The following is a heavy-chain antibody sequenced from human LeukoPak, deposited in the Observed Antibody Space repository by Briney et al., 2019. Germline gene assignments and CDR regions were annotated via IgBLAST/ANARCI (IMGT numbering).Heavy chain of an antibody. J-gene: IGHJ3*02. CDR2: IYYSGST. Sequence: PSETLSLTCTVSGGSISSYYWSWIRQPPGKGLEWIGYIYYSGSTNYNPSLKSRVTISVDTSKNQFSLKLSSVTAADTAVYYCARRETNYGPGAFDIWGQGTMVTVSS. CDR1: GGSISSYY. D-gene: IGHD3-10*01. CDR3: ARRETNYGPGAFDI. V-gene: IGHV4-59*01.